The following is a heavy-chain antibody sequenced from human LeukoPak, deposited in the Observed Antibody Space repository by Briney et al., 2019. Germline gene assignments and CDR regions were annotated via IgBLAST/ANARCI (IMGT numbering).Heavy chain of an antibody. CDR3: AELGITMIGGV. D-gene: IGHD3-10*02. Sequence: GGSLSLSCAPSGFTLCSYEMKWVPQAPGKGREGVSYISSSGSTISYADSGKVRFPISRVQAQNSLYLQMNRLRAEDTAVYYCAELGITMIGGVWGKGTTVTVSS. V-gene: IGHV3-48*03. CDR2: ISSSGSTI. J-gene: IGHJ6*04. CDR1: GFTLCSYE.